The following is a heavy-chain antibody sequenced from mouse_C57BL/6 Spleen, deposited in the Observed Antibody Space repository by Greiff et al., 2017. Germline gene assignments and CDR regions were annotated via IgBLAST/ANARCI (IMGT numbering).Heavy chain of an antibody. CDR2: INTHYGEP. J-gene: IGHJ1*03. D-gene: IGHD1-1*01. V-gene: IGHV9-4*01. CDR3: ARNYYGSSYDWYFDV. Sequence: SGPELTKPGETVKISCKASGYTFTPAGMQWVQKMQGTGFKWIGWINTHYGEPKYAEDFKGRFAFSLETSASTAYLQISNLKNEDTATYFCARNYYGSSYDWYFDVWGTGTTVTVSS. CDR1: GYTFTPAG.